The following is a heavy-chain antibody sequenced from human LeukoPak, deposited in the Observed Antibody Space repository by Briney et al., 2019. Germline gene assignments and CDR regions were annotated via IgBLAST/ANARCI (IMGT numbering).Heavy chain of an antibody. CDR3: ARVDLCGGDCYNWFDP. D-gene: IGHD2-21*02. V-gene: IGHV1-2*02. Sequence: GASVKVSCKASGYTFTGYYMHWVRQAPGQGLEWMGWINPNSGGTNYAQKFQGRVTMTRDTSISTAYMELSRLRSDDTAVYYCARVDLCGGDCYNWFDPWGQGTLVTVSS. J-gene: IGHJ5*02. CDR1: GYTFTGYY. CDR2: INPNSGGT.